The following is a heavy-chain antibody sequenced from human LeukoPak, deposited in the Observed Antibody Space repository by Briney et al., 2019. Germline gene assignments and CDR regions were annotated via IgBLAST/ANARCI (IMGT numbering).Heavy chain of an antibody. CDR3: ARHGGSLVYFDS. CDR2: VYYSGTT. J-gene: IGHJ4*02. V-gene: IGHV4-59*08. D-gene: IGHD1-26*01. CDR1: GGSISTYY. Sequence: SETLSLTCSVSGGSISTYYWSWIRQTPGKGLEWIGYVYYSGTTNYNPSLKGRVTISSDTSKNQFSLNLRSVNVADTAIYYCARHGGSLVYFDSWGQGTLVTVSS.